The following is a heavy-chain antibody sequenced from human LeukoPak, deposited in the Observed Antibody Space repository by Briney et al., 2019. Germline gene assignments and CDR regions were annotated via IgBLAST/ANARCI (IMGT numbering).Heavy chain of an antibody. Sequence: PGRSLRLSCAVSGFTFSIYGMHWVRQAPGKGLEWVAVISYGANNKYYADSVKGRFTISRDNSNNTLYLQMDSLRAEDTAVYYCVLPVMILNGYFHHWGQGTLVTVPS. CDR3: VLPVMILNGYFHH. CDR2: ISYGANNK. J-gene: IGHJ1*01. CDR1: GFTFSIYG. D-gene: IGHD3-3*01. V-gene: IGHV3-30*03.